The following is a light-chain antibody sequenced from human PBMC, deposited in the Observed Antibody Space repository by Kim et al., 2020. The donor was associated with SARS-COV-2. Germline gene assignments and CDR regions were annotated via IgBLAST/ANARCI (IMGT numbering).Light chain of an antibody. CDR3: QQYNDLYT. CDR2: DAS. V-gene: IGKV3D-15*01. Sequence: LSGSPGERATLSCRASRSVSSNLAWYQQRPGQAPRLLIYDASTRATGIPARFSGSGSGTEFTLTISSLQSEDFAVYYCQQYNDLYTFGQGTKLEI. CDR1: RSVSSN. J-gene: IGKJ2*01.